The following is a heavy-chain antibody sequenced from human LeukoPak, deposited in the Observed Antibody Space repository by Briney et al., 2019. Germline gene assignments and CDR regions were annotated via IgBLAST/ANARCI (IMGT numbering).Heavy chain of an antibody. D-gene: IGHD3-22*01. CDR1: GFTFDDYA. Sequence: PGRSLRLSCAASGFTFDDYAMHWVRQAPGKGLEWVSGISWNSGSIGYADSVKGRFTISRDNAKNSLYLQMNSLRAEDTALYYCARDYYDSSGYESTDAFDIWGQGTMVTVSS. CDR3: ARDYYDSSGYESTDAFDI. J-gene: IGHJ3*02. V-gene: IGHV3-9*01. CDR2: ISWNSGSI.